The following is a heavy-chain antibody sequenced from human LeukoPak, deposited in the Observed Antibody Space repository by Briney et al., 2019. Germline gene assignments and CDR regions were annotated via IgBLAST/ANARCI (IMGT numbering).Heavy chain of an antibody. CDR1: GFTFSTYS. CDR3: VAMGYNYFDP. D-gene: IGHD5-18*01. Sequence: KSGGSLRLSCAASGFTFSTYSMNWVRQAPGKGLEWVSYIGSSSYIDYAGSVRGRFTVSRDNAKNSLYLQMNSLRDEDTAVYYCVAMGYNYFDPWGQGSLVIVSS. J-gene: IGHJ4*02. V-gene: IGHV3-21*01. CDR2: IGSSSYI.